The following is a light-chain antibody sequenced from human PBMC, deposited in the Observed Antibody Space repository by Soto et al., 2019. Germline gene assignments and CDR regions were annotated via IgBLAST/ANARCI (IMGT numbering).Light chain of an antibody. Sequence: DIQMTQSPSSLSASVGDRVNITCRASQSISRHLNWYQQRPGKAPNLLIYGASSLQSGVPSRISGSGSGTDFTLTISSLQPEDFATYYCQQSYSAPLTFGGGTKVDIK. CDR1: QSISRH. CDR3: QQSYSAPLT. J-gene: IGKJ4*01. CDR2: GAS. V-gene: IGKV1-39*01.